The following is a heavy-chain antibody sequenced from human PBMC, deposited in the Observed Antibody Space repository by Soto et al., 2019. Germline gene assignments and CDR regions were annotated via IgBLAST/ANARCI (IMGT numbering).Heavy chain of an antibody. D-gene: IGHD3-9*01. J-gene: IGHJ4*02. V-gene: IGHV4-34*01. CDR1: GGSFSGYY. CDR2: INHSGST. CDR3: ARSFDWLLTGSGL. Sequence: QVQLQQWGAGLLKPSETLSLTCAVYGGSFSGYYWSWIRQPPGKGLEWIGEINHSGSTNYNPSLKRRVPLSVDTSKNPFSLKANPVDRADTAVYFCARSFDWLLTGSGLWGQGTLVTVSS.